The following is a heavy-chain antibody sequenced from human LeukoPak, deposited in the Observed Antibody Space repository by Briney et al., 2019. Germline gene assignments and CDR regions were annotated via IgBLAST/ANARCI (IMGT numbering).Heavy chain of an antibody. CDR1: GFTFTKYA. J-gene: IGHJ4*02. CDR2: IGGSGTKT. D-gene: IGHD3-22*01. V-gene: IGHV3-23*01. Sequence: GGTLRLSRAASGFTFTKYAMSWVRQAAGKGLEWVSAIGGSGTKTFYAESVKGRFTISRDNSNNILFLQMGSLRAEDTAMYYCAKTNYYDTTDDKPYTTHFDYWGQGALVTVSS. CDR3: AKTNYYDTTDDKPYTTHFDY.